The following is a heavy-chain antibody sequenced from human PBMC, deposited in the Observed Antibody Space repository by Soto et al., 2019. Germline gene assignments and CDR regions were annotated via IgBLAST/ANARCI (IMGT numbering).Heavy chain of an antibody. CDR3: ARERGNWNNAVDI. J-gene: IGHJ3*02. CDR1: GASISSYY. Sequence: QVQLQESGPGLVKPSETLSLTCSVSGASISSYYWSWIRQPPGKGLEWIGYVYYSGSTTYNPSLQSRLTMSLDTTNSQFSLKLSSVTVAATAVYYVARERGNWNNAVDIWGQGTEVTVSS. CDR2: VYYSGST. D-gene: IGHD1-1*01. V-gene: IGHV4-59*01.